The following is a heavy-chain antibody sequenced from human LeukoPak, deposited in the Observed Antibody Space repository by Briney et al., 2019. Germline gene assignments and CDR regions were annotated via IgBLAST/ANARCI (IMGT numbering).Heavy chain of an antibody. J-gene: IGHJ4*02. CDR1: GFTLSNYA. CDR2: ISGGSGNT. Sequence: GGSLRLSCVASGFTLSNYAMSWVRQAPGKGLELVSGISGGSGNTYYADSVKGRFTISRDSSKDTLFLQMNSLRAEDTAVYYCVKSTSVGCYVSDYWGQGTLVTVSS. D-gene: IGHD2-2*01. V-gene: IGHV3-23*01. CDR3: VKSTSVGCYVSDY.